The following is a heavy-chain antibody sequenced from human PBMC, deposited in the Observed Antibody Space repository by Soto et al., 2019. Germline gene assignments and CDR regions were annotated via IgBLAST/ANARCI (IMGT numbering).Heavy chain of an antibody. CDR1: GGSISSYY. CDR2: IYYSGRT. D-gene: IGHD1-1*01. V-gene: IGHV4-59*01. CDR3: AREGTTVDSYYYYGMDV. Sequence: QVQLQESGPGLVKPSETLSLTCNVSGGSISSYYWSWIRQPPGKVLEWIGYIYYSGRTNYNPSLKSRVTMSVDTSKNQFSLKLSSVTAADTAVYYCAREGTTVDSYYYYGMDVGGQGTTVTFSS. J-gene: IGHJ6*02.